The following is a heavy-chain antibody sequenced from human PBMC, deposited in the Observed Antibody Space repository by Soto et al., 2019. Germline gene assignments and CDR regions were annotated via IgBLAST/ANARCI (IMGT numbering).Heavy chain of an antibody. CDR1: GGTFVRHV. CDR3: ATPACAATWCSPSHNLDH. J-gene: IGHJ4*01. CDR2: INPLSGIS. Sequence: QVQLVRSGAEVKKPESSVKVSCKTSGGTFVRHVISWVRQAPGQGPEWMGKINPLSGISNYAQKFQDRVTFTADTDSSTAYMELSSLRSDDTAAYYCATPACAATWCSPSHNLDHWGHGTLVTVSS. D-gene: IGHD2-2*01. V-gene: IGHV1-69*09.